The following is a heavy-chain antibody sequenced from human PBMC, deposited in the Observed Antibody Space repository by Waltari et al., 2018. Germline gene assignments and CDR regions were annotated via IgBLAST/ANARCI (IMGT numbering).Heavy chain of an antibody. V-gene: IGHV4-59*08. Sequence: QVQLQESGPGLVKPSETLSLTCTVSGGSISSYYWSWIRQPPGKGLEWSGYIYYSGSTNYNPSLKSRVTISVDTSKNQFSLKLSSVTAADTAVYYCARQSDYDSSGYYPTSFDYWGQGTLVTVSS. CDR3: ARQSDYDSSGYYPTSFDY. CDR2: IYYSGST. D-gene: IGHD3-22*01. CDR1: GGSISSYY. J-gene: IGHJ4*02.